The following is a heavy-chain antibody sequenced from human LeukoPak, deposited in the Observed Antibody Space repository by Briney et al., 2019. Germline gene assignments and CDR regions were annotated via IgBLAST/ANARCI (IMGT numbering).Heavy chain of an antibody. J-gene: IGHJ4*02. CDR2: ISAYNGNT. V-gene: IGHV1-18*01. Sequence: ASVKVSCKASGYTFTSYGISWVRQAPGQGLEWMGWISAYNGNTNYAQTLQGRVTMTTDTSTSTAYMELRSLRSDDTAVYYCARDGVVVPAAIPFDYWGQGTLVTVSS. CDR3: ARDGVVVPAAIPFDY. D-gene: IGHD2-2*02. CDR1: GYTFTSYG.